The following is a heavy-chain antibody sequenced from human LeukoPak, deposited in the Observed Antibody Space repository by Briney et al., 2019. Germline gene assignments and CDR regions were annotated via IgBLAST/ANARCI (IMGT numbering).Heavy chain of an antibody. CDR2: IYTSGST. Sequence: SETLSLTCTVSGGSISSYYWSWIRQPAGKGLEWIGRIYTSGSTDYNPSLKSRVTTSVDTSKNQFSLKLSSVTAADTAVYYCARVYYDSSGIDYWGQGTLVTVSS. CDR3: ARVYYDSSGIDY. CDR1: GGSISSYY. J-gene: IGHJ4*02. V-gene: IGHV4-4*07. D-gene: IGHD3-22*01.